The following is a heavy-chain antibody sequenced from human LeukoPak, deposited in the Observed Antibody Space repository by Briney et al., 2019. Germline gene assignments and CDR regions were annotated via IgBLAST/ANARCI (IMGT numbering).Heavy chain of an antibody. CDR3: AREGIVGANAYYYYGMDV. D-gene: IGHD1-26*01. CDR1: GYTFTSYD. Sequence: GASVKVSCKASGYTFTSYDINWVRQATGQGLEWMGWMNPNSGNTGYAQKFQGRVTMTRNTSISTAYMELSSLRSEDTAVHYCAREGIVGANAYYYYGMDVWGQGTTVTVSS. J-gene: IGHJ6*02. V-gene: IGHV1-8*01. CDR2: MNPNSGNT.